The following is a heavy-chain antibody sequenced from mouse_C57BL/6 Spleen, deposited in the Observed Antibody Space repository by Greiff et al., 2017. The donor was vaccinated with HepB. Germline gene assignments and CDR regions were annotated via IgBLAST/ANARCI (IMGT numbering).Heavy chain of an antibody. J-gene: IGHJ2*01. D-gene: IGHD1-1*01. CDR2: INPYNGDT. V-gene: IGHV1-20*01. Sequence: EVKLQESGPELVKPGDSVKISCKASGYSFTGYFMNWVMQSHGKSLEWIGRINPYNGDTFYNQKFKGKATLTVDKSSSTAHMELRSLTSEDSAVYYCARSRDYYGSSEGFDYWGQGTTLTVSS. CDR3: ARSRDYYGSSEGFDY. CDR1: GYSFTGYF.